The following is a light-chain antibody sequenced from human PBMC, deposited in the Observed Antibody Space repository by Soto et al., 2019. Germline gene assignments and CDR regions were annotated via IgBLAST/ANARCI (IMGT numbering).Light chain of an antibody. CDR3: QQSYSTPIT. V-gene: IGKV1-39*01. Sequence: DIQMTQSPSSLSASVGDRVTITCRASQSISSYLHWYQQKPGKAPKLLMYAASSLQSGVTSRFSGSGSVTDFILTISSLQPEDFATYYCQQSYSTPITFGQGTRLEIK. CDR1: QSISSY. J-gene: IGKJ5*01. CDR2: AAS.